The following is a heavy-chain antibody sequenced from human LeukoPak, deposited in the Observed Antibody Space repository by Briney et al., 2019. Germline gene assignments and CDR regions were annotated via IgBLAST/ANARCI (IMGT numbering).Heavy chain of an antibody. CDR2: INPNSGGT. CDR3: ATDSGIAVAHGGDY. CDR1: GYTFSDYY. D-gene: IGHD6-19*01. V-gene: IGHV1-2*02. J-gene: IGHJ4*02. Sequence: ASVKVSCKASGYTFSDYYMHWVRQAPGQGLEWMGWINPNSGGTNYAQKFQGRVTMTRDTSISTAYMELSRLRSDDTAVYYCATDSGIAVAHGGDYWGQGTLVTVSS.